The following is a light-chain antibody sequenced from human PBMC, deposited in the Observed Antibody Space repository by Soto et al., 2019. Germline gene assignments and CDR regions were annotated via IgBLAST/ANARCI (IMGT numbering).Light chain of an antibody. CDR2: GAS. J-gene: IGKJ1*01. V-gene: IGKV3-20*01. CDR1: PSVSSNY. Sequence: EIVLTQSPGTLSLSPGERATLSCSASPSVSSNYLAWYQHKPGQAPRLLIYGASRGATGIPDRFSGSGSGTDFTLTISRLEPEDFAVYYCQQYGSSPRTFGQGTKVDIK. CDR3: QQYGSSPRT.